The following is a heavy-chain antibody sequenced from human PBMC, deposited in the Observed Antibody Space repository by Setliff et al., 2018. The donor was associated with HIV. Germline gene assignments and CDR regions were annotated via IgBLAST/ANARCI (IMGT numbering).Heavy chain of an antibody. D-gene: IGHD5-12*01. CDR3: ARGGLGDGYNRDS. V-gene: IGHV4-59*12. J-gene: IGHJ4*02. Sequence: ASETLSLTCTVSGASISTYYWSWIRQPPGKGLEWIGYIFYSGNSNYNPSLKSRVTISVDPSKKQFSLKLNSVTTADTGVYSCARGGLGDGYNRDSWGQGTLVTVSS. CDR1: GASISTYY. CDR2: IFYSGNS.